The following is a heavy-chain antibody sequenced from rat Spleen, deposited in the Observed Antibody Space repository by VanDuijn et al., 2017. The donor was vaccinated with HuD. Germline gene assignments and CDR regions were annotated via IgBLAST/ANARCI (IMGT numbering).Heavy chain of an antibody. J-gene: IGHJ4*01. CDR2: ITNASGRT. D-gene: IGHD4-3*01. CDR3: TRGGNSGYDYYVMDA. CDR1: GFTFNNYW. V-gene: IGHV5-31*01. Sequence: EVQLVESGGGLVQPGGSLKLSCVASGFTFNNYWMTWIRQAPGKGLEWVASITNASGRTYYPDSVKGRFTISRDTAQNTLYLQMNSLRSEDTATYYCTRGGNSGYDYYVMDAWGQGASVTVSS.